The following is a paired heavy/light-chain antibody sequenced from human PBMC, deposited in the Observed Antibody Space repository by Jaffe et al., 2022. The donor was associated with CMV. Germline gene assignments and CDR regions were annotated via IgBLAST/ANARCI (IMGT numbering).Heavy chain of an antibody. CDR2: ISGSGGST. J-gene: IGHJ4*02. CDR1: GFTFSSYA. Sequence: EVQLVESGGGLVQPGGSLRLSCAASGFTFSSYAMSWVRQAPGKGLEWVSAISGSGGSTYYADSVKGRFTISRDNSKNTLYLQMNSLRAEDTAVYYCAKMALLHCSSTSCYSRGSFDYWGQGTLVTVSS. CDR3: AKMALLHCSSTSCYSRGSFDY. D-gene: IGHD2-2*02. V-gene: IGHV3-23*04.
Light chain of an antibody. CDR2: DAS. CDR1: QDISNY. Sequence: DIQMTQSPSSLSASVGDRVTITCQASQDISNYLNWYQQKPGKAPKLLIYDASNLETGVPSRFSGSGSGTDFTFTISSLQPEDIATYYCQQYDNLPLYTFGQGTKLEIK. V-gene: IGKV1-33*01. CDR3: QQYDNLPLYT. J-gene: IGKJ2*01.